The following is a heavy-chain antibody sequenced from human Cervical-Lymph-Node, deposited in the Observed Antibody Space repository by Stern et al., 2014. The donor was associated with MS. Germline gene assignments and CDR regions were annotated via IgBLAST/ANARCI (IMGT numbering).Heavy chain of an antibody. CDR3: ARDRGLVGNTTDDY. Sequence: QVQLVQSGAEVKKPGASVKASCKASGFTFTNHGISWVRQAPGQGLEWMGWINGYNGNIDFAQKFQGRLIMTTDTSTSTVYMELRSLGFDDTAVYYCARDRGLVGNTTDDYWGQGTLVTVSS. J-gene: IGHJ4*02. CDR2: INGYNGNI. V-gene: IGHV1-18*01. CDR1: GFTFTNHG. D-gene: IGHD1-26*01.